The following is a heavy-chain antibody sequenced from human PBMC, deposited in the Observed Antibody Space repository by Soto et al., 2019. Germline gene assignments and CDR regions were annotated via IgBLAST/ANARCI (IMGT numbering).Heavy chain of an antibody. CDR2: IYYSGST. CDR3: AAFEGAARYYYYMDV. CDR1: GGSISSGDYY. D-gene: IGHD6-6*01. V-gene: IGHV4-61*08. J-gene: IGHJ6*03. Sequence: TSETLSLTCTVSGGSISSGDYYWSWIRQPPGKGLEWIGYIYYSGSTNYNPSLKSRVTISVDTSKNQFSLKLSSVTAADTAVYYCAAFEGAARYYYYMDVWGKGTTVTVS.